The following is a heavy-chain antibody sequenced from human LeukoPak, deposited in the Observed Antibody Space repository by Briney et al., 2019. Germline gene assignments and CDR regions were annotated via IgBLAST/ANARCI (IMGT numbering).Heavy chain of an antibody. D-gene: IGHD3-3*01. J-gene: IGHJ4*02. V-gene: IGHV3-23*01. CDR1: GFTFSSYA. CDR3: AKHGYYDFWTGGFDY. CDR2: ISGSGGST. Sequence: GGSLRLSCAASGFTFSSYAMSWVRQAPGKGLEWASAISGSGGSTYYADSVKGRFTISRDNSKNTLYLQMNSLRAEDTAVYYCAKHGYYDFWTGGFDYWGQGTLVTVSS.